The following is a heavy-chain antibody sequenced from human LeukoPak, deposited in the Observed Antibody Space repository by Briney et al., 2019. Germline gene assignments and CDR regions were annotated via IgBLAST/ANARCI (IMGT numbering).Heavy chain of an antibody. CDR1: GFTFSSYW. D-gene: IGHD3-22*01. CDR3: TTYYDSGPSKD. Sequence: PGGSLRLSCAASGFTFSSYWMTWVRQAPGKGLEWVANIKKDGSDQYYGDSVKGRFTISRDNTKNSLFLQMNSLRAEDTAMYYCTTYYDSGPSKDWGQGTLVTVSS. J-gene: IGHJ4*02. CDR2: IKKDGSDQ. V-gene: IGHV3-7*05.